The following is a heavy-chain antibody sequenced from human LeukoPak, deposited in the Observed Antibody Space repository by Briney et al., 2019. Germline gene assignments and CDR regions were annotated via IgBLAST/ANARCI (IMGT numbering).Heavy chain of an antibody. CDR3: AKALYDSPLTGDP. CDR1: GFTVSSDS. V-gene: IGHV3-23*01. D-gene: IGHD3-22*01. J-gene: IGHJ5*02. Sequence: GGSLRLSCTVSGFTVSSDSMSWVRQAPGKGLEWVSSIHPNGVNTHYADSVRGRFTISRDNSKNTLFLQMNSLRVEDTATYYCAKALYDSPLTGDPWGQGTLVTVSS. CDR2: IHPNGVNT.